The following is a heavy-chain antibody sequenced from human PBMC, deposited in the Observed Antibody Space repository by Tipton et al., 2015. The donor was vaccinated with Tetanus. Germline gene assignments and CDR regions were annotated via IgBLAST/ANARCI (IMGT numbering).Heavy chain of an antibody. J-gene: IGHJ5*02. Sequence: QLVQSGAEVKKPGASVKVSCKASGYTFTHYGVNWVRQAPGQGLEWMGWISPFNENVNYAEKFKGRLTMTTDRSTATVYMGLRSLRSDDTAIYYCARGRGLGPHEYFEHWGQGTLVTVSS. CDR3: ARGRGLGPHEYFEH. CDR2: ISPFNENV. D-gene: IGHD3/OR15-3a*01. CDR1: GYTFTHYG. V-gene: IGHV1-18*01.